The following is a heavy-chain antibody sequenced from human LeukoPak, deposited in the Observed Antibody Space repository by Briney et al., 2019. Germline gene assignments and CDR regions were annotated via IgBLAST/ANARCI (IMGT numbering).Heavy chain of an antibody. D-gene: IGHD3-3*01. Sequence: GGSLRLSCAASGFTFSSYSMNWVRQAPGKGLEWVSSIGSSSSYIYYADSVKGRFTISRDNAKNSLYLQMNSLRAEDTAVYYCARAIELGYDFWSGYPYYFDYWGQGTLVTVSS. CDR2: IGSSSSYI. CDR3: ARAIELGYDFWSGYPYYFDY. V-gene: IGHV3-21*01. J-gene: IGHJ4*02. CDR1: GFTFSSYS.